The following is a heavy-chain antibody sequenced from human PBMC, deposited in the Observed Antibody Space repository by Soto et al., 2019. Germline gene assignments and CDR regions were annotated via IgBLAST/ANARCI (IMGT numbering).Heavy chain of an antibody. CDR2: IYYSGNT. J-gene: IGHJ3*02. CDR1: GGSITTGGRY. CDR3: AQALVFTGGDGFDI. D-gene: IGHD1-1*01. V-gene: IGHV4-31*02. Sequence: QVRLQEWGPGLVKPSQTLSLKCSVSGGSITTGGRYWSWIRQLPGKGLELIGDIYYSGNTYYNASLNSRVTRSVEAAKNQFSLKLSSVTAADTAVYYCAQALVFTGGDGFDIWCHGRLVTVSS.